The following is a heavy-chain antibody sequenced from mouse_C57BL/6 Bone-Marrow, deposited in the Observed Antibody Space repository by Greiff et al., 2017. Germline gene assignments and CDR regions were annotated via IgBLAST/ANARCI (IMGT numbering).Heavy chain of an antibody. CDR1: GYTFTSYW. CDR3: AAQAQFAY. V-gene: IGHV1-69*01. J-gene: IGHJ3*01. Sequence: QVQLKQPGAELVMPGASVKLSCKASGYTFTSYWMHWVKQRPGQGLEWIGEIDPSDSYTNYTQKFKGKSTLTVDKSSSTAYMQLSSLTSEDSAVYYCAAQAQFAYWGQGTLVTVSA. D-gene: IGHD3-2*02. CDR2: IDPSDSYT.